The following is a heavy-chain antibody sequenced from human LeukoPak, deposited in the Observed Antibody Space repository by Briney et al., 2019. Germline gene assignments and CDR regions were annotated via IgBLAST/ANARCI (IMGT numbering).Heavy chain of an antibody. Sequence: GGGLRLXCAASGFNLSSYGMHWVRQAPGKGLEWVAVIWYDGSNKYYADSVKGRFTISRDNSKNTLYLQMNSLRAEDTAVYYCASALDYYDTRDIDYWGQGTLVTVSS. D-gene: IGHD3-22*01. V-gene: IGHV3-33*01. CDR2: IWYDGSNK. J-gene: IGHJ4*02. CDR1: GFNLSSYG. CDR3: ASALDYYDTRDIDY.